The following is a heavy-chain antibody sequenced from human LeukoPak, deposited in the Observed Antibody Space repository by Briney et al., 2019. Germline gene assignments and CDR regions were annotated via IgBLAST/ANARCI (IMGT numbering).Heavy chain of an antibody. CDR3: ARGSYGYSGYDWSFDY. J-gene: IGHJ4*02. CDR1: GYTFTSYA. V-gene: IGHV1-3*01. CDR2: INAGNGNT. D-gene: IGHD5-12*01. Sequence: ASVKVSCKASGYTFTSYAMHWVRQAPGQRLEWMGWINAGNGNTKYSQKFQGRVTITRDTSASTAYMELSGLRSEDTAVYYCARGSYGYSGYDWSFDYWGQGTLVTVSS.